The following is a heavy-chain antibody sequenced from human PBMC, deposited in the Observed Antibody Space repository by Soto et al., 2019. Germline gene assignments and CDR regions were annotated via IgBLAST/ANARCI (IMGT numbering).Heavy chain of an antibody. V-gene: IGHV4-59*01. CDR1: GGVISSYY. CDR2: IYYSGST. J-gene: IGHJ4*02. Sequence: SETLSLTCTVSGGVISSYYLSWIRQPPGKGLELIGYIYYSGSTNYNPALKSRVTISVDTSKNKFSLKLTSVTAADTAVFYCARVGRGAAAGFDSWGQGTLVTVSS. D-gene: IGHD6-13*01. CDR3: ARVGRGAAAGFDS.